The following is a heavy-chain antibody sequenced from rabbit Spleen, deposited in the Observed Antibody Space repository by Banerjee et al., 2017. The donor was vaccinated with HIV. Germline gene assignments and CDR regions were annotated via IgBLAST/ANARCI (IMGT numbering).Heavy chain of an antibody. J-gene: IGHJ6*01. CDR2: IYAGNRKT. CDR1: GFSFSSGYD. D-gene: IGHD8-1*01. V-gene: IGHV1S40*01. Sequence: QSLEESGGDLVKPGASLTLTCTASGFSFSSGYDMCWVRQAPGKGLEWIACIYAGNRKTYYAGWAKGRFTISKASSTTVTLQMTSLTAADTATYFCARDAGSSFSSYGMDLWGPGTLVTVS. CDR3: ARDAGSSFSSYGMDL.